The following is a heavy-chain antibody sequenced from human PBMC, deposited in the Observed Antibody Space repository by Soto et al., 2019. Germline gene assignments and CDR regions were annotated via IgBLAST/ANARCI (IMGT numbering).Heavy chain of an antibody. CDR2: ISGSGGST. Sequence: VGSLRLSCAASGLTFSSYAMSWVRQAPGKGLEWVSAISGSGGSTYYADSVKGRFTISRDNSKNTLYLQMNSLRAEDTAVYYCAHQGSSTRREWFDPWGQGTLVTVSS. CDR3: AHQGSSTRREWFDP. J-gene: IGHJ5*02. CDR1: GLTFSSYA. D-gene: IGHD2-2*01. V-gene: IGHV3-23*01.